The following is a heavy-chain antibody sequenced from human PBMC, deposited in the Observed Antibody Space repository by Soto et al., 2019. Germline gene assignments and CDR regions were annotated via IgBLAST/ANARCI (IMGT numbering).Heavy chain of an antibody. V-gene: IGHV1-69*01. CDR2: ITPIFGTT. CDR1: GVTFTTHE. Sequence: QVQLVQSGAEVRKTGSSVKVSCRAYGVTFTTHEFSWVRQAPGQGPEWMGGITPIFGTTTYAQKFQSRVTITADESTSTVYMELRSLRSDDTAVYYCARDQYRHGSGTYYVTGWDHWGQGTLVTVSS. CDR3: ARDQYRHGSGTYYVTGWDH. J-gene: IGHJ4*02. D-gene: IGHD3-10*01.